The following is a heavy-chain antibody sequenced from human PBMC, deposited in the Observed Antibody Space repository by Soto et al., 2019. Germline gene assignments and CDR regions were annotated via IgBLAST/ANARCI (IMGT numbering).Heavy chain of an antibody. D-gene: IGHD3-3*01. V-gene: IGHV4-30-2*01. CDR3: ARVLKTIFGVVYGMDV. CDR2: IYHSGST. J-gene: IGHJ6*02. Sequence: SETLSLTCAVSGGSISSGGYSWSWIRQPPGKGLEWIGYIYHSGSTYYNPSLKSRVTISVDRSKNQFSLKLSSVTAADTAVYYCARVLKTIFGVVYGMDVWGQGTTVTVSS. CDR1: GGSISSGGYS.